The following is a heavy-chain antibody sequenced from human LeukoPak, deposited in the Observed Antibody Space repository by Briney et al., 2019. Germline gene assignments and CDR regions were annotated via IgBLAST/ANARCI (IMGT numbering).Heavy chain of an antibody. J-gene: IGHJ3*01. CDR3: ARDRRGSFYTFDL. D-gene: IGHD1-26*01. CDR1: GAYINGYF. V-gene: IGHV4-59*01. Sequence: KSSETLSLTCSVSGAYINGYFWNWVRQTPEKRLDWIGYVSHTGATTSNPTLKSRVSITIDTSKSQISLTMTSVTAADSALYYCARDRRGSFYTFDLWGTGTIVSVS. CDR2: VSHTGAT.